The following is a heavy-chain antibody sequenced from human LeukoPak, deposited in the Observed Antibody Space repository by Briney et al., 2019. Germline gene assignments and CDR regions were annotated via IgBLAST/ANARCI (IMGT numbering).Heavy chain of an antibody. D-gene: IGHD5-12*01. CDR2: ISSKADGGTT. CDR3: TRAGYELDFDY. J-gene: IGHJ4*02. Sequence: GGSLRLSCTASGFTFGDYAMSWVRQAPGKGLEWVGFISSKADGGTTEYAASVKGRFTISRDDSKSIAYLQMNSLKTEDTAVYYCTRAGYELDFDYWGQGTLVTVSS. V-gene: IGHV3-49*04. CDR1: GFTFGDYA.